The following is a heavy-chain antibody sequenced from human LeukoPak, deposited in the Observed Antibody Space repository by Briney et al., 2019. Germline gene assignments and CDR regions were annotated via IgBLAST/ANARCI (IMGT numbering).Heavy chain of an antibody. V-gene: IGHV4-34*01. J-gene: IGHJ4*02. CDR3: ARDRKVTTSPTTDSHEVAEAN. D-gene: IGHD4-17*01. CDR1: GGSFSGYY. Sequence: PSETLSLTCAVYGGSFSGYYWSWIRQPPGKGLEWIGEINHSGSTNYNPSLKSRVTISVDTSKNQFSLKLSSVTAADTAVYYCARDRKVTTSPTTDSHEVAEANWGQGTLVTVSS. CDR2: INHSGST.